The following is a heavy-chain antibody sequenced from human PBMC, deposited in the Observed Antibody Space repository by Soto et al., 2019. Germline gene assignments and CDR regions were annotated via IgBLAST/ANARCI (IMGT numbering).Heavy chain of an antibody. V-gene: IGHV3-48*01. CDR3: ARGYYFWSGYYHPYGLAF. Sequence: RRSLRLSCAASGFTFSSYSMNWVRQAPGKGMEWVSYISSSSSTIYYADSVKGRFTISRDNAKNTLYLQMNSLRAEDTAVYYCARGYYFWSGYYHPYGLAFRGQGSTVIGSS. CDR1: GFTFSSYS. J-gene: IGHJ6*01. D-gene: IGHD3-3*01. CDR2: ISSSSSTI.